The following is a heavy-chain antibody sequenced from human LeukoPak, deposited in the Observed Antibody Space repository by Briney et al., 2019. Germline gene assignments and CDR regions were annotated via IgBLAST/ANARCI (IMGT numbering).Heavy chain of an antibody. J-gene: IGHJ6*02. CDR2: INAGNGNT. CDR3: ARGKRPSGMWIVDNSWYYYGMDV. Sequence: ASVKVSCKASGYTLTSYAMLWVRQAPGQRLEWMGWINAGNGNTKYSQKFQGRVTITADESTSTAYMELSSLRSEDTAVYYCARGKRPSGMWIVDNSWYYYGMDVWGQGTTVTVSS. CDR1: GYTLTSYA. D-gene: IGHD1-1*01. V-gene: IGHV1-3*01.